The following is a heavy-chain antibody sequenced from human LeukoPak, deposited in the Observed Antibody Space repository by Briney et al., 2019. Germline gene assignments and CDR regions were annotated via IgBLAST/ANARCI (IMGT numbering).Heavy chain of an antibody. Sequence: GGSLRLSCAASGFIFEFYAMSWVRQAPGKGLEWVAGITSSGNTTYYADPVKGRFTISRDNSNNILFPQMNSLRAEDTALYYCAKDFGGSDYDWYLDLWGRGTVVTVSS. D-gene: IGHD1-26*01. J-gene: IGHJ2*01. V-gene: IGHV3-23*01. CDR1: GFIFEFYA. CDR3: AKDFGGSDYDWYLDL. CDR2: ITSSGNTT.